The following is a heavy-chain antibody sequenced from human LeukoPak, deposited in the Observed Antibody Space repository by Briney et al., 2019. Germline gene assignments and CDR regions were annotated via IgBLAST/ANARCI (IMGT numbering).Heavy chain of an antibody. CDR1: GYTFTSYD. V-gene: IGHV1-8*01. Sequence: ASVKVSCKASGYTFTSYDINWVRQATGQGLEWMGWMNPNSGNTGYAQKFQGRVTMTRNTSISTAYMELSSLRSEDTAVYYCARRPFGREGGRVFDYWGQETLVTVSS. D-gene: IGHD3-10*01. CDR3: ARRPFGREGGRVFDY. J-gene: IGHJ4*02. CDR2: MNPNSGNT.